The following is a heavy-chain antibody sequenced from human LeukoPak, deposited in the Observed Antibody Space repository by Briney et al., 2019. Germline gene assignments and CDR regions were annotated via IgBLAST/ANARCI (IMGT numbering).Heavy chain of an antibody. CDR1: GFTFDDYA. D-gene: IGHD1-26*01. CDR3: AKDKSVGATMSGVYFDY. Sequence: GGSLRLSCAASGFTFDDYAMHWVRQAPGKGLEWVSGISWNSGSIGYADSVKGRFTISRDNAKNSLYLQMNSLRAGDTALYYCAKDKSVGATMSGVYFDYWGQGTLVTVSS. J-gene: IGHJ4*02. CDR2: ISWNSGSI. V-gene: IGHV3-9*01.